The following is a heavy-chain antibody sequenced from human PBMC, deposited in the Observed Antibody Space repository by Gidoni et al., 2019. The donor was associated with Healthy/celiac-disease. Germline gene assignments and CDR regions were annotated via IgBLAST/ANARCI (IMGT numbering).Heavy chain of an antibody. CDR1: GGTFSSYA. Sequence: QVQLVQPRAGVKNPASSLTFSCKASGGTFSSYAISWVRQAPGQGLEWMGGIIPIFGTANYAQKFQGRVTITADESTSTAYMELSSLRSEDTAVYYCARGLREYIWGSYWYDYYYGMDVWGQGTTVTGSS. D-gene: IGHD3-16*01. CDR2: IIPIFGTA. CDR3: ARGLREYIWGSYWYDYYYGMDV. V-gene: IGHV1-69*01. J-gene: IGHJ6*02.